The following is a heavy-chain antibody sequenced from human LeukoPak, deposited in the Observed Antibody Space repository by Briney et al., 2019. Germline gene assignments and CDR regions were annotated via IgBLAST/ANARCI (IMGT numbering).Heavy chain of an antibody. CDR2: ISAYNGNT. J-gene: IGHJ1*01. D-gene: IGHD3-10*01. CDR1: GYTFTSYG. Sequence: GASVKVSCKASGYTFTSYGISWVRQAPGQGLEWMGWISAYNGNTNYAQKLQGRVTMTTDTSTSTAYMELSSLRSGDTAVYYCAANTLWFGELLYGFQHWGQGTLVTVSS. CDR3: AANTLWFGELLYGFQH. V-gene: IGHV1-18*01.